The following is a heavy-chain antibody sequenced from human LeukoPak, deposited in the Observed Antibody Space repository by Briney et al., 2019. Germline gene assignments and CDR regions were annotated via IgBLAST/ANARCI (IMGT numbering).Heavy chain of an antibody. CDR1: GFTFSSYG. CDR3: AKDVHSLGPSGSDY. Sequence: PGGSLRLSCAASGFTFSSYGMHWVRQAPGKGLEWVAVISYDGSNKYYADSVKGRFTISRDNSKNTLYLQMNSLRAEDTAVYYCAKDVHSLGPSGSDYWGQGTLVTVSS. V-gene: IGHV3-30*18. CDR2: ISYDGSNK. D-gene: IGHD1-26*01. J-gene: IGHJ4*02.